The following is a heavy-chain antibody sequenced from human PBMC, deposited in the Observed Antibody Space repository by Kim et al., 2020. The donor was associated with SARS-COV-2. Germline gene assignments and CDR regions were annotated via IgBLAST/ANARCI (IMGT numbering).Heavy chain of an antibody. Sequence: GGSLRLSCAASGFTFSTYSMNWVRQAPGKGLEWVSLMSSSGDYTYYADSVKGRFTISRDNAKNSLFLQMNSLRAEDTAVYYCVRDAYKGAFDIWGQGTMVTVSS. CDR2: MSSSGDYT. D-gene: IGHD1-20*01. CDR3: VRDAYKGAFDI. J-gene: IGHJ3*02. CDR1: GFTFSTYS. V-gene: IGHV3-21*01.